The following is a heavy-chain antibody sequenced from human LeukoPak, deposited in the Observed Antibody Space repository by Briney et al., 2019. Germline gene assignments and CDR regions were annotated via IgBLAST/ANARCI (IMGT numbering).Heavy chain of an antibody. CDR3: ARDREPYSSSGDY. D-gene: IGHD6-6*01. CDR2: IRNDGSNH. J-gene: IGHJ4*02. CDR1: GFTFSHHG. Sequence: GGSLRLSCAASGFTFSHHGMHWVRQAPGKGLEWVAFIRNDGSNHYYADSVKGRFTISRDNSKNNVYLQMYSLRVEDTSIYYCARDREPYSSSGDYWGQGTLVTVSS. V-gene: IGHV3-30*02.